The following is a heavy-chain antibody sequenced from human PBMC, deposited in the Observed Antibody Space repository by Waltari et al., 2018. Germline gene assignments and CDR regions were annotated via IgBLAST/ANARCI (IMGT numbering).Heavy chain of an antibody. Sequence: QVQLQQWGAGLVKPSETLSLTCAVYGGSFSGYYWSWISHPPGKGLEWIGEIKHSGSTNYNPSLKGRVTISVDTSKNQYSLKLSSVTAADTAVYYCARGRRDYDILTGYFYWGQGTLVTVSS. CDR3: ARGRRDYDILTGYFY. D-gene: IGHD3-9*01. J-gene: IGHJ4*02. CDR2: IKHSGST. CDR1: GGSFSGYY. V-gene: IGHV4-34*01.